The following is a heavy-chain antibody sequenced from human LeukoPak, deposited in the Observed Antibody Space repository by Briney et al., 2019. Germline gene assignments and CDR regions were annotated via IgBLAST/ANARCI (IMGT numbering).Heavy chain of an antibody. CDR1: GFTFSTYA. Sequence: PGGSLRLSCAVSGFTFSTYAMIWVRHAPGKGLEWVSGISGSGTKTYYADSVKGRFTISRDNSKNTLYLQMNSLRAEDTAVYFCAKDYNYDSAGLSLGSWGQGTLVTVSS. J-gene: IGHJ5*01. V-gene: IGHV3-23*01. CDR3: AKDYNYDSAGLSLGS. CDR2: ISGSGTKT. D-gene: IGHD3-22*01.